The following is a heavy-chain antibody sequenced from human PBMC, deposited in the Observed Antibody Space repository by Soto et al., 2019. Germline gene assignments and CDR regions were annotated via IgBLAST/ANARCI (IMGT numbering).Heavy chain of an antibody. CDR3: SKGGRQWLVTSDFNY. Sequence: GSLRLSCAASGFTFSDYAMHWVRQAPGKGLEWVAVVSHDGRNTHYADSVKGRFTISRDSSKNTVSLEMTSLRAEDTAVYYCSKGGRQWLVTSDFNYWGQRTLVTVSS. CDR1: GFTFSDYA. CDR2: VSHDGRNT. V-gene: IGHV3-30*18. J-gene: IGHJ4*02. D-gene: IGHD6-19*01.